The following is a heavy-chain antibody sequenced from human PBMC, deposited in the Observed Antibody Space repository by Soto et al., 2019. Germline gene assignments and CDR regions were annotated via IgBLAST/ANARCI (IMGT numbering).Heavy chain of an antibody. J-gene: IGHJ4*02. V-gene: IGHV3-21*01. CDR2: ISSSSSYI. CDR3: ARAWLDYDFWSGHEDLDY. Sequence: GGSLRLSCAASGFTFSSYSMNWVRQAPGKWLEWVSSISSSSSYIYYADSVKGRFTISRDNAKYSLYLQMNSLRAEDTAVYYCARAWLDYDFWSGHEDLDYWGQGXLVTVYS. D-gene: IGHD3-3*01. CDR1: GFTFSSYS.